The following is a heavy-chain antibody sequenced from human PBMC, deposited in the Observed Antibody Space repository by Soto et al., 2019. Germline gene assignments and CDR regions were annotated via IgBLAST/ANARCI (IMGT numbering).Heavy chain of an antibody. V-gene: IGHV4-34*01. D-gene: IGHD3-3*02. Sequence: QVQLQQWGAGLWKPSETLSLTCAVYGGSFSGYYWSWIRQPPGKGLEWIGEINHSGSTNYNPSLKSRVTISVDTSKNQFSLKLSSVTAADTAVYYCARGLRLAEYYFDYWGQGTLVTVSS. CDR3: ARGLRLAEYYFDY. J-gene: IGHJ4*02. CDR2: INHSGST. CDR1: GGSFSGYY.